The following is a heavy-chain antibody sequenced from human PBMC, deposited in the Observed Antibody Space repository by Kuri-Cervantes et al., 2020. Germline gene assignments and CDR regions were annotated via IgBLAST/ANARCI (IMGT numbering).Heavy chain of an antibody. D-gene: IGHD2-15*01. CDR2: ISYDGSNK. CDR1: GFTFSSYG. Sequence: GGSLRLSCAASGFTFSSYGRHWVRQAPGKGLEWVAVISYDGSNKYYADSVKGRFTISRDNSKNTLYLQMNSLRAEDTAVYYCAKAAYCSGGSCYSYYYGMDVWGQGTTVTVSS. V-gene: IGHV3-30*18. J-gene: IGHJ6*02. CDR3: AKAAYCSGGSCYSYYYGMDV.